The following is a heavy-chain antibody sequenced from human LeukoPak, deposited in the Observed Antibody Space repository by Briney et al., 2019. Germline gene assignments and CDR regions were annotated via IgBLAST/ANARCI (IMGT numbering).Heavy chain of an antibody. CDR3: VRYSGDADY. V-gene: IGHV3-49*03. D-gene: IGHD5-12*01. CDR1: GFTFGDYA. Sequence: GRSLRLSCTASGFTFGDYAMSWFRQAPGKGLEWVGFIRSKVYGGTTEYAASVKGRFTISRDDSKSIAYLQLNSLKSEDTAVYYCVRYSGDADYWGQGTLVTVSS. CDR2: IRSKVYGGTT. J-gene: IGHJ4*02.